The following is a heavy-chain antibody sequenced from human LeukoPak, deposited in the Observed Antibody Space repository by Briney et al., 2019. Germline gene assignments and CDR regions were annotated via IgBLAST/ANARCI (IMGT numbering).Heavy chain of an antibody. J-gene: IGHJ2*01. CDR1: GFTFSSHG. D-gene: IGHD6-25*01. V-gene: IGHV3-23*01. CDR2: ISPSGGIT. Sequence: GGSLRLSCAASGFTFSSHGMNWVRQAPGQGLEWVSGISPSGGITYYTDSVKGRFTISRDNSKNTLYLQMNSLRAEDTAVYYCAKDRGDSSGHWYFDLWGRGTLVTVSS. CDR3: AKDRGDSSGHWYFDL.